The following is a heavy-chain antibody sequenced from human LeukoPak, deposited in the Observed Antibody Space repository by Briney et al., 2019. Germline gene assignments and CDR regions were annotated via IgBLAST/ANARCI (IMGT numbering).Heavy chain of an antibody. D-gene: IGHD3-22*01. CDR2: ISGDGGGT. V-gene: IGHV3-43*02. CDR3: VKDSDSSGYYLDYFDY. CDR1: GFTFSSYS. J-gene: IGHJ4*02. Sequence: GRSLRLSCAASGFTFSSYSMHWVRQTPGKGLEWVSLISGDGGGTSYKDSVKGRFTIARDNSRNSLYLQMNSLTTEDTALYYCVKDSDSSGYYLDYFDYWGRGTVVTVSS.